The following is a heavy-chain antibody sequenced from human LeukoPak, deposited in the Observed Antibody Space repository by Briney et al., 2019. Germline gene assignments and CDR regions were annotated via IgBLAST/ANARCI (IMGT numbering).Heavy chain of an antibody. CDR2: IIPIFGTA. V-gene: IGHV1-69*01. D-gene: IGHD2-15*01. J-gene: IGHJ4*02. Sequence: SVKVSCKASGGTFSSYAISWVRQAPGQGLGWMGGIIPIFGTANYAQKFQGRVTITADESTSTAYMELSSLRSEDTAVYYCARGRYCSGGSCYGVKFDYWGQGTLVTVSS. CDR3: ARGRYCSGGSCYGVKFDY. CDR1: GGTFSSYA.